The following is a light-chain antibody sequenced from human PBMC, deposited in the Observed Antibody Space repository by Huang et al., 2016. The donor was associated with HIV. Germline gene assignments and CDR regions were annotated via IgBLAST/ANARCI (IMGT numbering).Light chain of an antibody. CDR1: QSVSSN. Sequence: EIVMTQSPATLSVSPGESATLSCRASQSVSSNLAWYPQKPGQAPRLLIYGASTRATGIPARFSGSRSGTDFTLTISSLQSEDFAVYYCQQNNNWPPLFTFGPGTKVDIK. CDR3: QQNNNWPPLFT. CDR2: GAS. V-gene: IGKV3-15*01. J-gene: IGKJ3*01.